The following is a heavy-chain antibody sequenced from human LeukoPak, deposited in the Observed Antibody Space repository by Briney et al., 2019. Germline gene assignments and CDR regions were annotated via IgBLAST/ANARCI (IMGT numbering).Heavy chain of an antibody. CDR3: AKEQGLDWYFDL. CDR2: IRYDGSNK. D-gene: IGHD3/OR15-3a*01. J-gene: IGHJ2*01. CDR1: GFTFSSYG. V-gene: IGHV3-30*02. Sequence: PGGSLRLSCAASGFTFSSYGMHWVRQAPGKGLEWVAFIRYDGSNKYYADSVKGRFTISRDNSKNTLYLQMNSLRAEDTAVYYCAKEQGLDWYFDLWGRGTLVTVSS.